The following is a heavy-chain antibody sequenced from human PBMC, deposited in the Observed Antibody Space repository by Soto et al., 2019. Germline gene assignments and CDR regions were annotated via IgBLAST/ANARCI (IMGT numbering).Heavy chain of an antibody. Sequence: QVQLQQWGAGLLKPSETLSLTCAVYGGSFSGYYWSWIRQPPGKGLEWIGEINHSGSTNYNPSLKSRVNISVDTSKNQFSLKLSSVTAADTAVYYCARARITIFGVAHVWFDPWGQGTLVTVSS. CDR2: INHSGST. D-gene: IGHD3-3*01. V-gene: IGHV4-34*01. CDR3: ARARITIFGVAHVWFDP. CDR1: GGSFSGYY. J-gene: IGHJ5*02.